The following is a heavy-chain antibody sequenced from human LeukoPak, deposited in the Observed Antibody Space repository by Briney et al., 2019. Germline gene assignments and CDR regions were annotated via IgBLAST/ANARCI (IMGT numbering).Heavy chain of an antibody. Sequence: PSETLSLTCTVSGGSISSSSYYWDWIRQPPGKGLEWIGSIYYSGTTYYNPSLKSRVTISVDTSKNQFSLKLSSVTAADTAVYFCARLRYSKPIYYYMDVWGKGTTVTVSS. V-gene: IGHV4-39*01. CDR1: GGSISSSSYY. J-gene: IGHJ6*03. CDR2: IYYSGTT. CDR3: ARLRYSKPIYYYMDV. D-gene: IGHD4-11*01.